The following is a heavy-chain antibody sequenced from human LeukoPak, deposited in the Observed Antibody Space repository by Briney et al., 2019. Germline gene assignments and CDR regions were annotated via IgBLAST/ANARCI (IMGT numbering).Heavy chain of an antibody. D-gene: IGHD3-9*01. Sequence: GGSLRLSCAASGFTVSSNYMSWVRQAPGKRLEWVSVIYSGGSTYYADSVKGRFTISRDNSKNTLYLQMNSLRAEDTAVYYCARGSGYDILTGYYDFWGQGTLVTVSS. V-gene: IGHV3-53*05. CDR2: IYSGGST. CDR1: GFTVSSNY. J-gene: IGHJ4*02. CDR3: ARGSGYDILTGYYDF.